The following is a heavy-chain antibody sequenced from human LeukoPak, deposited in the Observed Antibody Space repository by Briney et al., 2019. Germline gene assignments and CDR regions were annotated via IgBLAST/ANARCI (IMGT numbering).Heavy chain of an antibody. V-gene: IGHV5-51*01. Sequence: HGESLKISCKTSGYSFTIYWIGWVRQMPGKGLEWMGIIYPDDSDTRYSPSFQGQVTISADKPISTAYLQWSSLKASDTAIYYCARPTADWSGSYYYWGQGTLVTVSS. CDR2: IYPDDSDT. J-gene: IGHJ4*02. CDR1: GYSFTIYW. D-gene: IGHD1-26*01. CDR3: ARPTADWSGSYYY.